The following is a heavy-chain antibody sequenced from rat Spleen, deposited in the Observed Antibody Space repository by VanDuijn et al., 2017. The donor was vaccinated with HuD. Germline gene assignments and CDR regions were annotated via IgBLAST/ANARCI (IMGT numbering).Heavy chain of an antibody. D-gene: IGHD1-6*01. Sequence: EVQLVESGGGLVQPGRSLKLSCVASGFTFNNYWMTWIRQAPGKGLEWVASITNTGGSIYYPDSVKGRFTVSRDNAKNTLYLQMDSLRSEDTATYYCATGPRILRLDWFAYWGQGTLVTVSS. CDR2: ITNTGGSI. J-gene: IGHJ3*01. CDR1: GFTFNNYW. CDR3: ATGPRILRLDWFAY. V-gene: IGHV5-31*01.